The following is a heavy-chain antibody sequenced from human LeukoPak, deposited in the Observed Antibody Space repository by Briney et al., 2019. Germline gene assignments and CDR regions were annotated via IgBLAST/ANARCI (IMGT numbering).Heavy chain of an antibody. V-gene: IGHV4-34*01. Sequence: SETLSLTCAVYGGSFSGYYWSWIRQPPGKGLEWIGEINHSGSTNYNPSLKSRVTISVDTSKNQFSLELSSVTAADTAVYYCAYGSGAHRTNWFDPWGQGTLVTVSS. D-gene: IGHD3-10*01. J-gene: IGHJ5*02. CDR1: GGSFSGYY. CDR2: INHSGST. CDR3: AYGSGAHRTNWFDP.